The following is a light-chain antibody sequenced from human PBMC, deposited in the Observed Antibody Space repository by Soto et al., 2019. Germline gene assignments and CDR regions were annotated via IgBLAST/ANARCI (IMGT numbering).Light chain of an antibody. J-gene: IGKJ3*01. V-gene: IGKV4-1*01. CDR2: WES. CDR3: QQYADTPFT. Sequence: EIVMTQSPDSLAVSLGERATINCKSSQRLLYSPNNKNYLAWFQQKPGQAPNLLIYWESIRESGVPDRFSGSGSGTDFTLTISSLQAEDVAVYYCQQYADTPFTFGPGTKVDIK. CDR1: QRLLYSPNNKNY.